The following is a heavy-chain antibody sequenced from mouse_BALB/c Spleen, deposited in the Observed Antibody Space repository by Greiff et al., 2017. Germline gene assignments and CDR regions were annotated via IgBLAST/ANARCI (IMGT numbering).Heavy chain of an antibody. CDR3: ASPSYDYDGAMDY. V-gene: IGHV3-8*02. J-gene: IGHJ4*01. Sequence: EVQLQQSGPSLVKPSQTLSLTCSVTGDSITSGYWNWIRKFPGNKLEYMGYISYSGSTYYNPSLKSRISITRDTSKNQYYLQLNSVTTEDTATYYCASPSYDYDGAMDYWGQGTSVTVSS. CDR2: ISYSGST. CDR1: GDSITSGY. D-gene: IGHD2-4*01.